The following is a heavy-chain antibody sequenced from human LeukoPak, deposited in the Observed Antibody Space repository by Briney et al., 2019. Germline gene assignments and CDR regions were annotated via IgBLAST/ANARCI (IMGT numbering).Heavy chain of an antibody. J-gene: IGHJ6*03. Sequence: SETLSLTCTVSGGSISSGSYYWSWIRQPAGKGLEWIGRIYTSGSTNYNPSLKSRVTISVDTSKNQFSLKLSSVTAADTAVYYCARGVTTVTTYYPDSTYYYMDVWGKGTTVTVSS. V-gene: IGHV4-61*02. CDR1: GGSISSGSYY. D-gene: IGHD4-17*01. CDR3: ARGVTTVTTYYPDSTYYYMDV. CDR2: IYTSGST.